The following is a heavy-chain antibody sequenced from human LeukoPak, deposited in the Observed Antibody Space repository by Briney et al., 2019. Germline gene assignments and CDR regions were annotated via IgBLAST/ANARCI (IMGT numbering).Heavy chain of an antibody. D-gene: IGHD3-22*01. CDR1: GFTFSSYS. CDR2: IGVGSSTK. V-gene: IGHV3-48*01. J-gene: IGHJ4*02. CDR3: ARDKLFDSSGTDY. Sequence: GGSQRLSCAASGFTFSSYSMNCVRQAPGKGREWVSYIGVGSSTKYYGDSVQGRFSISRDDSKNSVYLQMNSLRAEDTAVYYCARDKLFDSSGTDYWGQGTLVTVSS.